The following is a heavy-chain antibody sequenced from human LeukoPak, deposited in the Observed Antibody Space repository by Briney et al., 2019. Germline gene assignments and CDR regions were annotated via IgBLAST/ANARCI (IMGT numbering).Heavy chain of an antibody. CDR2: IRNEGRGGTT. CDR3: TSVSAGLVEY. D-gene: IGHD2/OR15-2a*01. J-gene: IGHJ4*02. V-gene: IGHV3-72*01. CDR1: GFDFSEHY. Sequence: PGGSLRLSCAASGFDFSEHYMDWFRQAPGKGLEWIGRIRNEGRGGTTEYAASVKGRFTISRDDSKNSLFLQMSGLKTEDTAVYYCTSVSAGLVEYWGQGTLVTVSS.